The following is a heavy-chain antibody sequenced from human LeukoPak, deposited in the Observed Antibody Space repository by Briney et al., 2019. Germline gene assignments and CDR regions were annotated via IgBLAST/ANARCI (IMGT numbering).Heavy chain of an antibody. CDR1: GGSISSGDYY. D-gene: IGHD4-23*01. V-gene: IGHV4-30-4*08. J-gene: IGHJ4*02. CDR2: IYYSGNT. Sequence: PSQTPSLTCTVSGGSISSGDYYWSWIRQPPGKGLEWIGYIYYSGNTYYNPSLKSRVTISVDTSKNQFSLKLSSVTAADTAVYYCARAGGGFPPDYWGQGTLVTVSS. CDR3: ARAGGGFPPDY.